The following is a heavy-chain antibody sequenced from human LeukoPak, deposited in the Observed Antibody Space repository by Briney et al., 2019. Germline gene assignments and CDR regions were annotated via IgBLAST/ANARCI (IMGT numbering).Heavy chain of an antibody. Sequence: GGSLRLSCAPPGFTFSTYWMHWVRQAPGKGLVWVSRINSDGSTNYADSVKGRFTISRDNAKNTVSLQMNSLRPEETGVYYCARAPSEIGGYYPEYFRHWGQGTLVTVSS. CDR1: GFTFSTYW. V-gene: IGHV3-74*01. J-gene: IGHJ1*01. CDR2: INSDGST. D-gene: IGHD3-22*01. CDR3: ARAPSEIGGYYPEYFRH.